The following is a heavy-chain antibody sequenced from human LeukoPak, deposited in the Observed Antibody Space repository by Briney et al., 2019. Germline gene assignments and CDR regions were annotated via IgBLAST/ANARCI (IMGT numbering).Heavy chain of an antibody. D-gene: IGHD3-3*01. CDR1: GGSISSSSYY. CDR3: ARGEPFWSGYVHAFDI. CDR2: IYYSGST. V-gene: IGHV4-39*07. Sequence: SETLSLTCTVSGGSISSSSYYWGWLRQPPGKGREWIGSIYYSGSTYYNPSLKSRVTISVDTSKNQFSLKLSSVTAADTAVYYCARGEPFWSGYVHAFDIWGQGTMVTVSS. J-gene: IGHJ3*02.